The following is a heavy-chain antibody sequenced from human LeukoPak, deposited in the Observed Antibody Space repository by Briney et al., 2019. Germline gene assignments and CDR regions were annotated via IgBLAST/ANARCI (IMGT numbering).Heavy chain of an antibody. J-gene: IGHJ5*01. CDR3: ARDARQFYYDSGGYFYDS. Sequence: SETLSLTCAVSGYSISSSYYWAWIRQPPGKGLEWIGSLYHSGSAYYNSSLKSRVTISADTSKNQFSLRVRSVTAADTAVYFCARDARQFYYDSGGYFYDSWGQGTLVTVSS. CDR2: LYHSGSA. D-gene: IGHD3-22*01. CDR1: GYSISSSYY. V-gene: IGHV4-38-2*02.